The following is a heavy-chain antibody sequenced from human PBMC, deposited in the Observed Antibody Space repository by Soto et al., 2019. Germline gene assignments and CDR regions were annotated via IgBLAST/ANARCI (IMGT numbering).Heavy chain of an antibody. V-gene: IGHV1-69*02. J-gene: IGHJ4*02. CDR3: ARGPLVVLNYFES. CDR1: GGTFRNSP. Sequence: QVQMVQSGTEVKKPGSSVKVSCKASGGTFRNSPINWVRQAPGQGLEWMGSIFPLTDIPDYAQNFQARLTISADKSTSTAYMELSSLPSDDTAMYFCARGPLVVLNYFESWGQGHLVTVSS. CDR2: IFPLTDIP.